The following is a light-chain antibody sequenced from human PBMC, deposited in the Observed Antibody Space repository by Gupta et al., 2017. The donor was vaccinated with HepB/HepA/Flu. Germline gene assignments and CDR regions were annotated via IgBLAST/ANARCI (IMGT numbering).Light chain of an antibody. CDR2: TAS. CDR3: QQSYNTPFT. J-gene: IGKJ3*01. CDR1: QSISSY. Sequence: DIQMTQSPSSLSASVGDRVTITCRASQSISSYLNWYQQKPGKAPKFLIYTASSLQSGVPSRFSGSRSGTDFTLTISSLQPEDFATYYCQQSYNTPFTFGPGTKVDIK. V-gene: IGKV1-39*01.